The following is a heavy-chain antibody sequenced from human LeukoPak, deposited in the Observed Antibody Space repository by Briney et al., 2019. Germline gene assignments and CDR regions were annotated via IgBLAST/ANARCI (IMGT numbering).Heavy chain of an antibody. CDR1: GFTFSIFA. CDR3: AKDPYRGYSGYETDY. J-gene: IGHJ4*02. Sequence: GGSLRLSCAASGFTFSIFAMSWVRQAPGKGLEWVSAISGSGGSTYYADSVKGRFTISRDNSKNTLYLQMNSLRAEDTAVYYCAKDPYRGYSGYETDYWGQGTLVTVSS. V-gene: IGHV3-23*01. CDR2: ISGSGGST. D-gene: IGHD5-12*01.